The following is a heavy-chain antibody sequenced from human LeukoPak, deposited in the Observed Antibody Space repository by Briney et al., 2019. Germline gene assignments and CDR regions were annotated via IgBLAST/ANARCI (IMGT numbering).Heavy chain of an antibody. J-gene: IGHJ6*03. V-gene: IGHV4-59*01. CDR3: ARDGGYSYGYGYMDV. D-gene: IGHD5-18*01. CDR1: GGSISSYY. Sequence: SETLSLTCTVSGGSISSYYWSWIRQPPGKGLEWIGYIYYSGSTNYNPSLKSRVTISVDTSKNQFSLKLSPVTAADTAVYYCARDGGYSYGYGYMDVWGKGTTVTVSS. CDR2: IYYSGST.